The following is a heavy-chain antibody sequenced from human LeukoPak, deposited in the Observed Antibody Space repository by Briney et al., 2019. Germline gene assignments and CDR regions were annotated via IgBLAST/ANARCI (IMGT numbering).Heavy chain of an antibody. CDR3: ASYNHYYEYMDV. CDR2: ISYDGSNK. Sequence: GGSLRLSCAASGFTFSSYSMHWVRQAPGKGLEWVAVISYDGSNKHYADSVKGRVTISRDNSKNTLYVQINSLRTEDTAVYYCASYNHYYEYMDVWGKGTAVTVSS. J-gene: IGHJ6*03. CDR1: GFTFSSYS. V-gene: IGHV3-30*04. D-gene: IGHD3-10*01.